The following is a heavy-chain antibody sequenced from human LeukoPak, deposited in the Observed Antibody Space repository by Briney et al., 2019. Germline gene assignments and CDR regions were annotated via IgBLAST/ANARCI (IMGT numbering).Heavy chain of an antibody. V-gene: IGHV4-4*09. Sequence: SETLSLTCTVSGGSISSYYWSWIRQPPGKGLEWIGYIYTSGSTNYNPSLKSRVTISVDTSKNQFSLKLSSVTAADTAMYYCARHVDEYSFDPWGQGTLVTVSS. J-gene: IGHJ5*02. D-gene: IGHD6-6*01. CDR1: GGSISSYY. CDR3: ARHVDEYSFDP. CDR2: IYTSGST.